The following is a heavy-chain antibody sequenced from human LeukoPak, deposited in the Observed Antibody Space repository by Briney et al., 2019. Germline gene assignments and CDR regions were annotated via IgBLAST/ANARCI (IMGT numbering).Heavy chain of an antibody. J-gene: IGHJ4*02. D-gene: IGHD5-18*01. V-gene: IGHV3-53*01. CDR1: GFTFSSYA. CDR2: IYSGGST. Sequence: GGSLRLSCAGSGFTFSSYAMSWVRQAPGKGLEWVSVIYSGGSTYYADSVKGRFTISRDNSKNTLYLQMNSLRAEDTAVYYCASGGYSYGEAFDYWGQGTLVTVSS. CDR3: ASGGYSYGEAFDY.